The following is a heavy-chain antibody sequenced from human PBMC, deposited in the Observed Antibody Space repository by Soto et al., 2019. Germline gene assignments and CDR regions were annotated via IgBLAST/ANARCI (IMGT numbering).Heavy chain of an antibody. CDR1: GFSLSTSGVG. Sequence: QITLKESGPTLVNPTQTLTLTCTFSGFSLSTSGVGVGWIRQPPGKALEWLALIYWNDDKRYSPSLKSRLTITKDTSKNQVVLTMTNMDPVDTATYYCAHRRNQYCSGGSCSSYYFDYWGQGTLVTVSS. J-gene: IGHJ4*02. V-gene: IGHV2-5*01. CDR3: AHRRNQYCSGGSCSSYYFDY. D-gene: IGHD2-15*01. CDR2: IYWNDDK.